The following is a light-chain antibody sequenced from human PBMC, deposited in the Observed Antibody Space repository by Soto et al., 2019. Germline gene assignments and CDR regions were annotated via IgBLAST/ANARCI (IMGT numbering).Light chain of an antibody. J-gene: IGLJ2*01. CDR3: CSFSSITTRI. Sequence: QSVLTQPASVSGSPGQSITISCTGTSSDVGGYDYVSWYQQHPGKAPKLMIYDVTNRPSGVSTRFSASKSGNTASLTISGLQAEDEADYYCCSFSSITTRIFGGGTQLNVL. CDR1: SSDVGGYDY. V-gene: IGLV2-14*03. CDR2: DVT.